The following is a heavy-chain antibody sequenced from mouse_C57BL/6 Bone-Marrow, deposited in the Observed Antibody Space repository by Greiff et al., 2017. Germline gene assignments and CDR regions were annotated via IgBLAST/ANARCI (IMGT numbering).Heavy chain of an antibody. CDR3: AKPSEGNYAMDY. D-gene: IGHD6-1*01. V-gene: IGHV2-3*01. J-gene: IGHJ4*01. Sequence: VQLKESGPGLVAPSQRLSITCTVSGFSLTSYGVSWVRQPPGKGLEWLGVIWGDGSTNYHSALISRLSISKDNSKSQVFLKLNSRQTDDTATYYCAKPSEGNYAMDYWGQGTSVTVSS. CDR1: GFSLTSYG. CDR2: IWGDGST.